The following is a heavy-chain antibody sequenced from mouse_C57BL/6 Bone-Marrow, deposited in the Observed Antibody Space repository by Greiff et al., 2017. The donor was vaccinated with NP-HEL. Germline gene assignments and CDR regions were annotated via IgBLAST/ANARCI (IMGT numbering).Heavy chain of an antibody. J-gene: IGHJ3*01. D-gene: IGHD1-1*01. Sequence: QVQLQQSGAELVKPGASVKLSCKASGYTFTSYWMQWVKQRPGQGLEWIGEIDPSDSYTNYNQKFKGKATLTVDTSSSTAYMQLSSLTSEDSAVYYCARDYGSPPFAYWGQGTLVTVSA. V-gene: IGHV1-50*01. CDR3: ARDYGSPPFAY. CDR2: IDPSDSYT. CDR1: GYTFTSYW.